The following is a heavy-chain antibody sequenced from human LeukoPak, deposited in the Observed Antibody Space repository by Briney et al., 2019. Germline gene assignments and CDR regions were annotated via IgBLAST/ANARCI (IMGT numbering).Heavy chain of an antibody. CDR1: GGTFSSYA. CDR2: IIPIFGTA. Sequence: SVKVSCKASGGTFSSYAISWVRQAPGQGLEWMGGIIPIFGTANYAQKFQGRVTMTRNTSISTAYMELSSLRSEDTAVYYCAIAAAGKDFQHWGQGTLVTVSS. D-gene: IGHD6-13*01. V-gene: IGHV1-69*05. J-gene: IGHJ1*01. CDR3: AIAAAGKDFQH.